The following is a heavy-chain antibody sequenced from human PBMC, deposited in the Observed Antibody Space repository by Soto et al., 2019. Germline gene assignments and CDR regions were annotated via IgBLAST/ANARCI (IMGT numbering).Heavy chain of an antibody. CDR2: INPSGSRT. CDR1: FTTHW. J-gene: IGHJ5*02. V-gene: IGHV1-46*01. Sequence: QVQMVQSGTEVKKPGTSVKVSCQAFTTHWVHWVRQAPGQGLEWVGVINPSGSRTLSAQKFQGRATMTRDTSTSTLYMELRSLTSEDTAVYYCFTDNSRQDLAWWFDPWGQGTLVTVSS. CDR3: FTDNSRQDLAWWFDP. D-gene: IGHD1-1*01.